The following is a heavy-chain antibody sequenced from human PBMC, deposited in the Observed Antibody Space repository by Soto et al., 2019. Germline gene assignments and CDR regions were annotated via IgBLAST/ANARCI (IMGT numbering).Heavy chain of an antibody. CDR1: GDSVSGNSVS. CDR2: TYYRSKWYY. D-gene: IGHD6-19*01. CDR3: ARRIALTGINSFDH. J-gene: IGHJ4*02. V-gene: IGHV6-1*01. Sequence: PSPTLSLTCAISGDSVSGNSVSWNWIRQSASRGLEWLGRTYYRSKWYYEYAVSVKSRITINPDTSKNQFSLQLNSVTPDDTAVYYCARRIALTGINSFDHWGQGTQVTVSS.